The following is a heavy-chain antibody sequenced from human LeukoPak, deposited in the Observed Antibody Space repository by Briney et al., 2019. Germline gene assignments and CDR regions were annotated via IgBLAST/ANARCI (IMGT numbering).Heavy chain of an antibody. J-gene: IGHJ5*02. CDR3: ARVRGYSGHDLRFDP. CDR1: GGSFSGYY. V-gene: IGHV4-34*01. D-gene: IGHD5-12*01. CDR2: INHSGST. Sequence: PSETLSLTCAVYGGSFSGYYWSWIRQPPGKGLEWIGEINHSGSTNYNPSLKSRVTISVDKSKNQFSLKLSSVTAADTAVYYCARVRGYSGHDLRFDPWGQGTLVTVSS.